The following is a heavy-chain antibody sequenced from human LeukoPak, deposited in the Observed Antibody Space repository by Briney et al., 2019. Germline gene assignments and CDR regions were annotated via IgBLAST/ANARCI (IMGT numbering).Heavy chain of an antibody. CDR1: GYTFSNYW. J-gene: IGHJ4*02. CDR2: IYPDDSDT. CDR3: ARLFYYDNSKSFDY. Sequence: PGESLKISCTGSGYTFSNYWIVWVRQMPEKGLEWMGIIYPDDSDTTYSPSFQGQVTISADTSIRSAFLQWSNLRASDTAIYYCARLFYYDNSKSFDYWGQGTPVTVSS. V-gene: IGHV5-51*01. D-gene: IGHD3-22*01.